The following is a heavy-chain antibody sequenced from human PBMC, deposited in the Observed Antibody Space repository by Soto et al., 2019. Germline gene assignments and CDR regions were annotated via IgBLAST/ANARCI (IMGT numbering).Heavy chain of an antibody. V-gene: IGHV4-61*01. CDR2: IYYSGST. Sequence: SETLSLTCTVSGGSVSSGSYCWSWIRQPPGKGLEWIGYIYYSGSTNYNPSLKSRVTISVDTSKNQFSLKLSSVTAADTAVYYCASLITDYDFWSGHNWFDPWGQGTLVTVSS. CDR3: ASLITDYDFWSGHNWFDP. J-gene: IGHJ5*02. CDR1: GGSVSSGSYC. D-gene: IGHD3-3*01.